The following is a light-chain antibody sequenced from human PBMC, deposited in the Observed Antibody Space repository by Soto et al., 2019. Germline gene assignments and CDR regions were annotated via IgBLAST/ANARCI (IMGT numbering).Light chain of an antibody. CDR2: DVS. J-gene: IGLJ1*01. CDR1: SSDVGAYKY. CDR3: TSYVGSNNLV. V-gene: IGLV2-8*01. Sequence: QSVLTQPPSASGSLGQSVTISCTGTSSDVGAYKYVSWYQQHPGKAPKLLIYDVSHRPSGVPDRFSGSKSGNTASLTVSGLQAEDEADYYCTSYVGSNNLVFGTGTKLTVL.